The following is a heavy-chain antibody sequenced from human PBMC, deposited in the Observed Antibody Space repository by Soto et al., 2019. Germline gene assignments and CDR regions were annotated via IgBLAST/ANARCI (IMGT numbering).Heavy chain of an antibody. CDR1: GGSISSYY. V-gene: IGHV4-59*01. CDR2: IYYSGST. Sequence: SETLSLTYTVSGGSISSYYWSWIRQPPGKGLEWIGYIYYSGSTNYNPSLKSRVTISVDASKNQFSLKLSSVTAADTAVYYCARGFDYYGSGSYHYYFDYWGQGTLVTVSS. J-gene: IGHJ4*02. D-gene: IGHD3-10*01. CDR3: ARGFDYYGSGSYHYYFDY.